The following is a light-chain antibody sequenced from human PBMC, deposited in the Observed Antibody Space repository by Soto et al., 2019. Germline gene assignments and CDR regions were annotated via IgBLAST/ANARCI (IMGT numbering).Light chain of an antibody. CDR3: QQYDSYSPYT. J-gene: IGKJ2*01. CDR2: DAS. Sequence: DIQMSQSPSTLSASVGDRVTITCRASQSISSWLDWYQQKPGKAPKLLIYDASSLQSGVPSRFSGSGSGTEFSLTISSLQPDHFASYYCQQYDSYSPYTFGQGTKLQIK. CDR1: QSISSW. V-gene: IGKV1-5*01.